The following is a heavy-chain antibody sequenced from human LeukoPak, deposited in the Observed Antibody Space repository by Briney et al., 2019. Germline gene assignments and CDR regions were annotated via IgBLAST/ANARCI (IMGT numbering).Heavy chain of an antibody. V-gene: IGHV4-59*01. CDR2: IYYSGST. CDR1: GGSISSYY. J-gene: IGHJ6*03. D-gene: IGHD3-3*01. Sequence: SETLSLTCTVSGGSISSYYWSWIRQPPGKGLEWIGYIYYSGSTNYNPSLKSRVTISVDTSKNQFSLKLSSVTAADTAVYYCARLYYDFWSGYLPLYTDVWGKGTTVTVSS. CDR3: ARLYYDFWSGYLPLYTDV.